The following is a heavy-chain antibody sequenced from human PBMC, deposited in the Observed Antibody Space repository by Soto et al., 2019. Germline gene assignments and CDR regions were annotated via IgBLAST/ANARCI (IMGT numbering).Heavy chain of an antibody. Sequence: APVKVSCKASGYTFTSYGISWVRQAPGQGLEWMGWISADNGNTKYAQTLQGRVTMTTDTSTSTVYMELRSLRSDDTAVYYCATTDKQVNPCLFVYWGQGAL. CDR1: GYTFTSYG. CDR3: ATTDKQVNPCLFVY. V-gene: IGHV1-18*01. CDR2: ISADNGNT. J-gene: IGHJ4*02. D-gene: IGHD2-2*01.